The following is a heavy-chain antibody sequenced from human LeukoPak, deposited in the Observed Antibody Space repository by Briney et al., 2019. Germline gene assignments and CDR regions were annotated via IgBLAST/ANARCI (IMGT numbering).Heavy chain of an antibody. V-gene: IGHV1-18*04. J-gene: IGHJ4*02. CDR1: GYTFTSYG. Sequence: GASVKVSCKASGYTFTSYGISWVREAPGQGLEWVGGISAYNGNTNYAQKLQGSVTMATATSQSTAYMGLRSVRSDDTAVYYCARDAGLGYRSVYWGQGTLVTVSS. CDR3: ARDAGLGYRSVY. CDR2: ISAYNGNT. D-gene: IGHD3-10*01.